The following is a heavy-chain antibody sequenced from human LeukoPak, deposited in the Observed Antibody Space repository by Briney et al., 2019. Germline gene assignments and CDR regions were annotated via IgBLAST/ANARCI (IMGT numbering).Heavy chain of an antibody. V-gene: IGHV3-53*01. CDR1: GFTVSRNY. J-gene: IGHJ6*02. D-gene: IGHD5-18*01. Sequence: SGGSLRLSCAASGFTVSRNYMSWVRQAPGKGLEWVSVIYSGGSTYYADSVKGRFTISRDNSKNTLYLQMDTLRAEDTAVYYCARVDTAVVGYYYGMDVWGQGTTVTVSS. CDR3: ARVDTAVVGYYYGMDV. CDR2: IYSGGST.